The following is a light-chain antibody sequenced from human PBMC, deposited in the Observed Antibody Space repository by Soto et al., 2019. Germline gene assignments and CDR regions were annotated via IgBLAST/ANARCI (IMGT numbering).Light chain of an antibody. Sequence: EIVMTQSPATLSVSPGERATLSCRASQSVNSNYLAWYQQKPGQAPRLLIYGASTRATGIPARFSGSGSGTEFTLTISSLQSEDFAVYYCQQYNNWPRTFGQWTKV. CDR2: GAS. J-gene: IGKJ1*01. CDR3: QQYNNWPRT. CDR1: QSVNSN. V-gene: IGKV3D-15*01.